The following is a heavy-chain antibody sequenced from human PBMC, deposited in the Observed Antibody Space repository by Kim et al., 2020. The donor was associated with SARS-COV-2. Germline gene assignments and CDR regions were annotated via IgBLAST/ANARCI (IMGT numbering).Heavy chain of an antibody. Sequence: DSVKGRFTISRDNSKNTLYLQMNSLRAEDTAVYYCARGTLWFGRELGFDYWGQGTLVTVSS. D-gene: IGHD3-10*01. CDR3: ARGTLWFGRELGFDY. V-gene: IGHV3-30*07. J-gene: IGHJ4*02.